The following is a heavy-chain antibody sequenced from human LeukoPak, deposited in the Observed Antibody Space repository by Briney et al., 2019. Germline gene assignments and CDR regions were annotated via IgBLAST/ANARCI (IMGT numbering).Heavy chain of an antibody. CDR2: IYHSGST. CDR3: ARVPINYDFWSGFKNWFDP. V-gene: IGHV4-38-2*01. D-gene: IGHD3-3*01. J-gene: IGHJ5*02. CDR1: GYSISSGCY. Sequence: SETLSLTCAVSGYSISSGCYWGWIRQPPGKGLEWIGSIYHSGSTYYNPSLKSRVTISVDTSKNQFSLKLSSVTAADTAVYYCARVPINYDFWSGFKNWFDPWGQGTLVTVSS.